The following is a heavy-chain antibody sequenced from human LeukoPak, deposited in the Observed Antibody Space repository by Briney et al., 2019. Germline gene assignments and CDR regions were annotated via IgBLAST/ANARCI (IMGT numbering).Heavy chain of an antibody. J-gene: IGHJ5*02. CDR2: ISGDGGST. D-gene: IGHD3-10*01. CDR3: AKDARLTMVYNWFDP. CDR1: GFTFDDYA. V-gene: IGHV3-43*02. Sequence: PGGSLRLSCAASGFTFDDYAMHWVRQAPGKGLEWVSLISGDGGSTYYADSVKGRFTISRDNSKNSLYLQMNSLRTEDTALYYCAKDARLTMVYNWFDPWGQGTLVTVSS.